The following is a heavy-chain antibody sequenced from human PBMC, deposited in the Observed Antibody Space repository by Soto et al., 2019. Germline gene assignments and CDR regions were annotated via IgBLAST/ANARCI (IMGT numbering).Heavy chain of an antibody. CDR3: ARQLRGDGYIKPQAFDH. V-gene: IGHV4-39*01. CDR1: GGSISSSSYY. CDR2: IYYSGST. D-gene: IGHD5-12*01. Sequence: PSETLSLTCTVSGGSISSSSYYWGWIRQPPGKGLEWIGSIYYSGSTYYNPSLKSRVTISVDTSKNQFSLKLSSVTAADTAVYYCARQLRGDGYIKPQAFDHWGQGTLVTVSS. J-gene: IGHJ4*02.